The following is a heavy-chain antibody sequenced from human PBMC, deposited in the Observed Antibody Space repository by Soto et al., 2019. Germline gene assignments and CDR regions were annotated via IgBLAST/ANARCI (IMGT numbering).Heavy chain of an antibody. J-gene: IGHJ6*02. CDR2: IIPIFGTA. V-gene: IGHV1-69*12. D-gene: IGHD2-15*01. CDR3: AREARGVVVVAAAQTDYYGMDV. Sequence: QVQLVQSGAEVKKPGSSVKVSCKASGGTFSSYAISWVRQAPGQGLEWMGGIIPIFGTANYAQKFQGRVTITADQSTSTAYMELSSLRSEDTAVYYCAREARGVVVVAAAQTDYYGMDVWGQGTTVTVSS. CDR1: GGTFSSYA.